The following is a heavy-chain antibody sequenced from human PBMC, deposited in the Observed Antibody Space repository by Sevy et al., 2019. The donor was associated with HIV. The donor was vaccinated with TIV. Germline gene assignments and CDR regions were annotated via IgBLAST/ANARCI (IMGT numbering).Heavy chain of an antibody. CDR2: FDPEDGDPEDGKT. CDR3: ATTKDYYDSSGYPFDY. V-gene: IGHV1-24*01. J-gene: IGHJ4*02. D-gene: IGHD3-22*01. Sequence: ASGKVSCKVSGYTLAKFSIHWVRQAPGKGLEWMTSFDPEDGDPEDGKTIYAQKFLGRVTMTEDTSTDTAYMELSSLRSDDTAVYYCATTKDYYDSSGYPFDYWGQGTLVTVSS. CDR1: GYTLAKFS.